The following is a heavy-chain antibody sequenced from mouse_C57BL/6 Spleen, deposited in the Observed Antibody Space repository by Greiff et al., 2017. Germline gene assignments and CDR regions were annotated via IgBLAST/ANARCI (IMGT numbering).Heavy chain of an antibody. CDR2: INPNNGGT. D-gene: IGHD1-1*01. CDR1: GYTFTDYY. J-gene: IGHJ4*01. CDR3: ARRNHYYGRMDY. Sequence: EVQLQQSGPELVKPGASVKISCKASGYTFTDYYMNWVKQSHGKSLEWIGDINPNNGGTSYNQKFKGKATLTVDKSSSTAYVELRSLTSEDSAVYYCARRNHYYGRMDYWGQGTSVTVSS. V-gene: IGHV1-26*01.